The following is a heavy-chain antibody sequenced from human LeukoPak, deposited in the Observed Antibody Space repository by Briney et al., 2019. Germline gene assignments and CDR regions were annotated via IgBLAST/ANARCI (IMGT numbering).Heavy chain of an antibody. CDR2: ISGSGGST. D-gene: IGHD3-22*01. CDR3: ARDSNYYDSSGQPYYFDY. Sequence: GGSLRLSCAASGFTFSSYAMSWVRQAPGKGLEWVSAISGSGGSTYYADSAKGRFTISRDNSKNTLYLQMNSLRAEDTAVYYCARDSNYYDSSGQPYYFDYWGQGTLVTVSS. V-gene: IGHV3-23*01. CDR1: GFTFSSYA. J-gene: IGHJ4*02.